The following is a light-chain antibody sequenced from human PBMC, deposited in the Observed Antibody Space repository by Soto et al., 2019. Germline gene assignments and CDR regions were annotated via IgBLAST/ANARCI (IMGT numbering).Light chain of an antibody. J-gene: IGKJ4*01. CDR3: QQRSKWPLT. Sequence: EIVLTQHSATLSLSPGERATLSCRASQSVTSNALAWYQQKPGQAPRLRIYGVSSRATGIPDRFSGSGSGKDFTLTISSLEPEDFAVYYSQQRSKWPLTFGGGTKVQIK. CDR1: QSVTSN. V-gene: IGKV3-11*01. CDR2: GVS.